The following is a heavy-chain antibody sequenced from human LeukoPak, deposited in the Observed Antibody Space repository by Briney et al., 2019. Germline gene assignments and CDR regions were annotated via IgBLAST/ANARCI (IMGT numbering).Heavy chain of an antibody. CDR3: ARARARPGYYFDY. Sequence: ASVKVSCKASGYSFTDKYMHWVRQAPGQGLEWMGWINPNSGGTNYAQKFQGRVTMTTDTSMSTAYMELSRLTSDDTAVYYCARARARPGYYFDYWGQGTLVTVSS. CDR1: GYSFTDKY. D-gene: IGHD7-27*01. V-gene: IGHV1-2*02. CDR2: INPNSGGT. J-gene: IGHJ4*02.